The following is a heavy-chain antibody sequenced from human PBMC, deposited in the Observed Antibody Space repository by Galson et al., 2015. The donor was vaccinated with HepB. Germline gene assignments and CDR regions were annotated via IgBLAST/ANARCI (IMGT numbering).Heavy chain of an antibody. CDR2: IDWDDDK. Sequence: PALVKPTQTLTLTCTFSGFSLSTSGMCVSWIRQPPGKALEWLARIDWDDDKYYSTSLKTRLTISKDTSKNQVVLTMTNMDPVDTATYYCARTSYDSSGYYNYYYGMDVWGQGTTVTVSS. CDR3: ARTSYDSSGYYNYYYGMDV. CDR1: GFSLSTSGMC. J-gene: IGHJ6*02. D-gene: IGHD3-22*01. V-gene: IGHV2-70*11.